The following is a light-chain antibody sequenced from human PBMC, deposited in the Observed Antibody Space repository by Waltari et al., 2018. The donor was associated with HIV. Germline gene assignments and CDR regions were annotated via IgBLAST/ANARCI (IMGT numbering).Light chain of an antibody. J-gene: IGLJ3*02. V-gene: IGLV1-44*01. Sequence: QSVVTQPPSVSGTPGQTVTISCSGSTSNIGIKTVNWYQRLPGKAPKRPIYGNYQRPSGVPDRFSASKSGTSASLAISGLQSEDEADYYCASWDASLNGWVFGGGTKLTVL. CDR2: GNY. CDR1: TSNIGIKT. CDR3: ASWDASLNGWV.